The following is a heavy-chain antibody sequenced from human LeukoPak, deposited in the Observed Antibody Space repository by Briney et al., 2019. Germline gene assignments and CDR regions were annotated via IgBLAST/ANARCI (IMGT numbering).Heavy chain of an antibody. Sequence: GGSLRLSCAASGFTFSSYAMSWVRQAPGKGLEWVSAISGSGGSTYYADSVKGRFTISRGNSKNTLYLQMNSLRAEDTAVYYCAKDGYSNYDGVDAFDIWGQGTMVTVSS. V-gene: IGHV3-23*01. CDR1: GFTFSSYA. CDR3: AKDGYSNYDGVDAFDI. CDR2: ISGSGGST. D-gene: IGHD4-11*01. J-gene: IGHJ3*02.